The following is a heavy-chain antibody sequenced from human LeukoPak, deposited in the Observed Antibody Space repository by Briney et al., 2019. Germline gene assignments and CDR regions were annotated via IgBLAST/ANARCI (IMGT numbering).Heavy chain of an antibody. CDR2: IYSGGST. D-gene: IGHD6-13*01. CDR1: GLTVSNNY. V-gene: IGHV3-66*01. J-gene: IGHJ4*02. Sequence: GGSLRLSCAVSGLTVSNNYMSWVRQAPGKGLEWVSVIYSGGSTYYADSVKGRFTISRDNSKNTLYLQMNSLRAEDTAVYYCARNSNSWFIDYWGQGTLVTVSS. CDR3: ARNSNSWFIDY.